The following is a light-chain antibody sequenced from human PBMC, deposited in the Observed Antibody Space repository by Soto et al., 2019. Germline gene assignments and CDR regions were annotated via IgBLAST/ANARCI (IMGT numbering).Light chain of an antibody. Sequence: QSALTQPASVSGSPGQSITISCTGTSSDIGGYNYVSWFQQHPGKAPKLLIYEVNNRPSGISNRFSGSKSGHTASLTISGLQAEDEADYYCSSHRTSNSWVFGGGTKLTVL. CDR3: SSHRTSNSWV. J-gene: IGLJ3*02. CDR1: SSDIGGYNY. V-gene: IGLV2-14*01. CDR2: EVN.